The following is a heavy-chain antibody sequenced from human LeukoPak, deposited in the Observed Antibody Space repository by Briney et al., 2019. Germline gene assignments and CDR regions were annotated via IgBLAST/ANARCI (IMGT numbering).Heavy chain of an antibody. V-gene: IGHV4-59*01. D-gene: IGHD2-2*01. J-gene: IGHJ5*02. CDR2: IYYSGST. Sequence: SETLSLTCTVSGGSISSYYWSWIRQPPGKGLEWVGYIYYSGSTNYNPSLKSRVTISVDTSKNQFSLKLSSVTAADTAVYYCARISDIVVVDWFDPWGQGTLVTVSS. CDR1: GGSISSYY. CDR3: ARISDIVVVDWFDP.